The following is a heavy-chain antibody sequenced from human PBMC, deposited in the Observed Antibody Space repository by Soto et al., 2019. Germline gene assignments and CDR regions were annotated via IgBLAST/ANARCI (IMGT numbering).Heavy chain of an antibody. V-gene: IGHV5-51*01. CDR1: GCRFSSHW. D-gene: IGHD6-6*01. CDR2: IYPGDSNI. CDR3: ARHLAEYSSASGLGY. Sequence: GESLKISCKGSGCRFSSHWIGWVRQMPGKGLEWMGIIYPGDSNIRYSPSFEGQIDMSADRSINTAYLRLSRLKASDTATYYCARHLAEYSSASGLGYWGQGTLVTVSS. J-gene: IGHJ4*02.